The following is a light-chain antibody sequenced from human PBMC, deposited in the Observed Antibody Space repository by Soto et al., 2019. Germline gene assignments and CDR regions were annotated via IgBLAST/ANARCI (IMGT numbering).Light chain of an antibody. Sequence: QSVLTQPASVSGSPGQSITISCSGTSSDVGGYNYVSWYQQHPGKGPKLMIYDVSNRPSGVSNRFSGSKSGNTASLTISGLQAEDEADYYCSSYTSSSTSVVFGGGTKVTVL. V-gene: IGLV2-14*03. CDR1: SSDVGGYNY. CDR2: DVS. J-gene: IGLJ2*01. CDR3: SSYTSSSTSVV.